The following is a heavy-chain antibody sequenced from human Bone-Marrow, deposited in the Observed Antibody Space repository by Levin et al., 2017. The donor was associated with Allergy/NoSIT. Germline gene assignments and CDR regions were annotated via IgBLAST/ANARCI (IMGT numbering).Heavy chain of an antibody. V-gene: IGHV3-43*01. Sequence: LSLTCAASGFTFDDYTMHWVRQPPGKGLEWVSLINWDGGTTYYADSVKGRFTISRDNSKNSLYLQMNSLRTEDSALYYCTKGRGAIVVATAMGYWGQGTLVTVSS. D-gene: IGHD2-21*02. CDR2: INWDGGTT. CDR1: GFTFDDYT. J-gene: IGHJ4*02. CDR3: TKGRGAIVVATAMGY.